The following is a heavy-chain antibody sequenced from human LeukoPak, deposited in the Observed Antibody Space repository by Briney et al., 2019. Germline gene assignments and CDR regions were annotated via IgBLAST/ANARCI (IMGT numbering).Heavy chain of an antibody. CDR3: ARGGGGSGSYRAPSNYYGMDV. CDR1: GGSIRSGDHH. D-gene: IGHD3-10*01. CDR2: LDESGRP. V-gene: IGHV4-39*07. J-gene: IGHJ6*02. Sequence: SETLSLTCSVSGGSIRSGDHHWAWVRQPPGKGLEFIGSLDESGRPYYNRPLKSRVSISGDTSGKQFSLNLTSVTAADTAVYYCARGGGGSGSYRAPSNYYGMDVWGQGTTVTVSS.